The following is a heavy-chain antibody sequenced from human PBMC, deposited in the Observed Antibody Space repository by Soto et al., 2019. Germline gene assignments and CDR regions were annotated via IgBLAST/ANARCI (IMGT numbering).Heavy chain of an antibody. CDR1: GDRVSSNSAA. V-gene: IGHV6-1*01. J-gene: IGHJ5*02. D-gene: IGHD2-21*02. Sequence: PWQTRSLTCSISGDRVSSNSAAWNCIRQSPSRGLEWLGRTYYRSKWYNDYAVSVKSRITINPDTSKNQFSLQLNSVTPEDTAVYYCAREKDGYFRSARWSGDTDAWGQGTLLTVSS. CDR2: TYYRSKWYN. CDR3: AREKDGYFRSARWSGDTDA.